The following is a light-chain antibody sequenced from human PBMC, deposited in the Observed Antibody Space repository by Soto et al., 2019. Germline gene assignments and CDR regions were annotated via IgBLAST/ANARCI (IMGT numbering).Light chain of an antibody. CDR1: SSNIGSNP. Sequence: QSVLTQPPSASGTPGQRVTISCSGSSSNIGSNPVNWYQQLPGTAPKLLIYSNNQRPSGVPDRFSGSKSGTSASLAISGLQSEDEADYYCAAWDDSLNGVFFGGGTKLTVL. V-gene: IGLV1-44*01. J-gene: IGLJ2*01. CDR3: AAWDDSLNGVF. CDR2: SNN.